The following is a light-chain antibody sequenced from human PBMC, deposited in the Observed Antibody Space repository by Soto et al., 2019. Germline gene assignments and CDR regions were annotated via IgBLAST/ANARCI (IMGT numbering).Light chain of an antibody. V-gene: IGLV2-14*01. CDR3: TSYESPSTFYV. CDR1: NSDVGGFNY. J-gene: IGLJ1*01. Sequence: QSALTQPASVSGSPGQSITISCTGTNSDVGGFNYVSWYQHHPAKAPKLIIYEVSNRPSGVSSRFSGSKSDNTASLTISGLQAEDEADYYCTSYESPSTFYVFGTGTKLTVL. CDR2: EVS.